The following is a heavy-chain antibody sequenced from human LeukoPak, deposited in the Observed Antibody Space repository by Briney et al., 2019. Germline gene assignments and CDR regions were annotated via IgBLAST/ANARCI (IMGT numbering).Heavy chain of an antibody. CDR3: ARVHGYYGSELPGRFDP. J-gene: IGHJ5*02. V-gene: IGHV3-53*01. CDR1: GFTVSSNY. CDR2: IYSGGST. Sequence: GGSLRLSCAASGFTVSSNYMSWVRQAPGKGLEWVSVIYSGGSTYYADSVKGRFTISRDNSKNTLCLQMNSLRAEDTAVYYCARVHGYYGSELPGRFDPWGQGTLVTVSS. D-gene: IGHD3-10*01.